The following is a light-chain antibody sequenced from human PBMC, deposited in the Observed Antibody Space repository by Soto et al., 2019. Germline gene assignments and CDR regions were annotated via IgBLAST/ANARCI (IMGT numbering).Light chain of an antibody. CDR1: QTVSSNH. V-gene: IGKV3-20*01. CDR3: QHYGRSHPIT. J-gene: IGKJ5*01. CDR2: GAS. Sequence: EVVLTQSPGTLSLSPGERATLSCRASQTVSSNHLIWYQQKPGQAPTLLIYGASSRATGIPDRLSGSASGTDFTLTISKLEPEDFAVYYCQHYGRSHPITLGQGTRLEIK.